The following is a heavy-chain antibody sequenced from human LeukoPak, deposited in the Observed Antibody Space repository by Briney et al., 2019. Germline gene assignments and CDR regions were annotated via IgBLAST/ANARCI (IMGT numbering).Heavy chain of an antibody. Sequence: GGSLRLSCAASGFTFSDYYMSWIRQAPGKGLEWVSYISSSGSTIYYADSVKGRFTISRDNAKNSLYLQMNSLRAEDTAVYYCARDGAYSIATRGWFDPWGQGTLVTVSS. V-gene: IGHV3-11*04. CDR1: GFTFSDYY. J-gene: IGHJ5*02. CDR3: ARDGAYSIATRGWFDP. CDR2: ISSSGSTI. D-gene: IGHD6-6*01.